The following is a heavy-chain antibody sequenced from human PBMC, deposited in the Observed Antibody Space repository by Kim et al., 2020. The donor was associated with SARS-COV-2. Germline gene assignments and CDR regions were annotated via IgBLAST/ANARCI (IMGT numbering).Heavy chain of an antibody. CDR3: ARVRGGANDY. D-gene: IGHD3-16*01. V-gene: IGHV3-48*02. Sequence: TIYSADPVNGRFTISRDNAKNALYPLMNSLRDEDTAVYYCARVRGGANDYWGQGTLVTVSS. CDR2: TI. J-gene: IGHJ4*02.